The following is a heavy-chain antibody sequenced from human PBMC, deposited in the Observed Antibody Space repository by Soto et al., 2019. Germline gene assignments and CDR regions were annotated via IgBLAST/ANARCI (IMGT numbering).Heavy chain of an antibody. CDR3: ARVMYYYDSSGYSSGNYYFDY. Sequence: SETLSLTCTVSGGSISSYYWSWIRQPPGKGLEWIGYIYYSGSTNYNPSLTSRVTISVDTSKNQFSLKLSSVTAADTAVYYCARVMYYYDSSGYSSGNYYFDYWGQGTLVTVSS. CDR2: IYYSGST. J-gene: IGHJ4*02. V-gene: IGHV4-59*01. CDR1: GGSISSYY. D-gene: IGHD3-22*01.